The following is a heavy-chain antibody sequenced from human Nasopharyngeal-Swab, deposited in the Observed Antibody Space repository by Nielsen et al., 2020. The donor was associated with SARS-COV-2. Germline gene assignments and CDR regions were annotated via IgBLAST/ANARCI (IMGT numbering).Heavy chain of an antibody. D-gene: IGHD6-13*01. CDR1: LYTFTNYN. CDR2: INPSGGSA. V-gene: IGHV1-46*01. CDR3: ARSAVAAAGWGWFDP. J-gene: IGHJ5*02. Sequence: ASVTVSFLASLYTFTNYNLHWVRQAPGQGLEWMGVINPSGGSANYAQKFQGRVTTTRDTSTNIVYMELSSLESEDTAVYYCARSAVAAAGWGWFDPWGQGTLVTVSS.